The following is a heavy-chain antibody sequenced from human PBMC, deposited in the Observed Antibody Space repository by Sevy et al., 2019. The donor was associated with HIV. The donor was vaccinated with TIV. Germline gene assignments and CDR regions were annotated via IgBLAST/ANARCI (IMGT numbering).Heavy chain of an antibody. V-gene: IGHV3-7*01. CDR1: GFTFSRHY. J-gene: IGHJ4*02. Sequence: GGSLRLSCAVSGFTFSRHYMTWVRQAPGKGLEWVANIKQDGTGEYCVDSVKGRFTISRDNAKNSLYLQMNSLRAEDTAVYYCARGSGWLTDYWGQGTLVTVSS. CDR2: IKQDGTGE. D-gene: IGHD6-19*01. CDR3: ARGSGWLTDY.